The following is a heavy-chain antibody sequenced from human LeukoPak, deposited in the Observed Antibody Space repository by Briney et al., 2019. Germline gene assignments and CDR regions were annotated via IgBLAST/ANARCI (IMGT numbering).Heavy chain of an antibody. J-gene: IGHJ4*02. Sequence: GGALRLSCDASGFTFRDYGMTWVRQAPGKGQEWVANVKQDGTEKFYVDSVKGRFTISRDNGKNSLYLQMNSLRVEDTAIYYCARAGGTSWADYWGQGTLVTVSS. D-gene: IGHD6-13*01. V-gene: IGHV3-7*01. CDR3: ARAGGTSWADY. CDR2: VKQDGTEK. CDR1: GFTFRDYG.